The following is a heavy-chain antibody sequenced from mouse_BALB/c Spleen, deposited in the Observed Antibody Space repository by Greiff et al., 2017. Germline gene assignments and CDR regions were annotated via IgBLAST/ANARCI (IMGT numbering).Heavy chain of an antibody. CDR2: ISNGGGST. Sequence: EVHLVESGGGLVQPGGSLKLSCAASGFTFSSYTMSWVRQTPEKRLEWVAYISNGGGSTYYPDTVKGRFTISRDNAKNTLYLQMSSLKSEDTAMYYCARHLGLFDYWGQGTTLTVSS. CDR3: ARHLGLFDY. J-gene: IGHJ2*01. D-gene: IGHD4-1*01. V-gene: IGHV5-12-2*01. CDR1: GFTFSSYT.